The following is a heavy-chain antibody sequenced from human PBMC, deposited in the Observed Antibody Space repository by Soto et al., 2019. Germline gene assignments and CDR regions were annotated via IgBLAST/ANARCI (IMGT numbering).Heavy chain of an antibody. Sequence: GGSLRLSCAASGFTFSSYSMNCLRQAPGKGLEWVSSISSSSSYIYYADSVKGRFTISRDNHKNSLYLQLNSLRAEDTAVYYCAREGQYDFWSGYYTAYYYYGMDVWGQGTTVTVSS. D-gene: IGHD3-3*01. CDR2: ISSSSSYI. CDR3: AREGQYDFWSGYYTAYYYYGMDV. V-gene: IGHV3-21*01. J-gene: IGHJ6*02. CDR1: GFTFSSYS.